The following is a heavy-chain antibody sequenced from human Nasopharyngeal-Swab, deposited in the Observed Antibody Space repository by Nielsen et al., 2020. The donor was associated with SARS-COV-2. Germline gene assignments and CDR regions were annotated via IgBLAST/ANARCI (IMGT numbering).Heavy chain of an antibody. D-gene: IGHD5-18*01. CDR3: ARDPIYSYGPRPFDY. Sequence: ASVKVSCKVSGYTLTELSMHWVRQAPGKGLEWMGSFDPEDGETIYAQKFQGRVTMTEDTSTDTAYMELSRLRSDDTAVYYCARDPIYSYGPRPFDYWGQGTLVTVSS. V-gene: IGHV1-24*01. J-gene: IGHJ4*02. CDR2: FDPEDGET. CDR1: GYTLTELS.